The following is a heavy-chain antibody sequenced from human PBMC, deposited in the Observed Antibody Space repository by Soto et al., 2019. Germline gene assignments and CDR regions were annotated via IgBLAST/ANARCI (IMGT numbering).Heavy chain of an antibody. CDR1: GVPFISYW. V-gene: IGHV3-7*01. CDR3: ARAGAYCGGDCYEGY. D-gene: IGHD2-21*01. Sequence: GGSLRLSCAASGVPFISYWMSWVRQAPGKGLEWVANIKQDGSEKYYVDSVKGRFTISRDNAKNSLYLQMNSLRAEDTAVYYCARAGAYCGGDCYEGYWGQGTLVTVSS. CDR2: IKQDGSEK. J-gene: IGHJ4*02.